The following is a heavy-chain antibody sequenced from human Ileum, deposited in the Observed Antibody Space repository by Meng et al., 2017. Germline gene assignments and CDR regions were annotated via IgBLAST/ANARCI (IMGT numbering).Heavy chain of an antibody. V-gene: IGHV1-69*02. Sequence: QVQLVQSGVEVNKPGSPVKVSCKASGGTFSSYTISWVRQAPGQGLEWMGRIIPILGIANYAQKFQGRVTITADKSTSTAYMELSSLRSEDTAVYYCARSSLGWPFLPFDYWGQGTLVTVSS. CDR2: IIPILGIA. CDR3: ARSSLGWPFLPFDY. CDR1: GGTFSSYT. D-gene: IGHD3-3*01. J-gene: IGHJ4*02.